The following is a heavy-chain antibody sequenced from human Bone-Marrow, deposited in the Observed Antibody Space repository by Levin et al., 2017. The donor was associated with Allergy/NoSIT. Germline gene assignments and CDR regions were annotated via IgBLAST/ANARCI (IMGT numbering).Heavy chain of an antibody. J-gene: IGHJ4*02. D-gene: IGHD1-26*01. CDR3: ARTKWELPEGGVDY. CDR1: GYTFTGYY. CDR2: INPNSGGT. V-gene: IGHV1-2*02. Sequence: ASVKVSCKASGYTFTGYYMHWVRQAPGQGLEWMGWINPNSGGTNYAQKFQGRVTMTRDTSISTAYMELSRLRSDDTAVYYCARTKWELPEGGVDYWGQGTLVTVSS.